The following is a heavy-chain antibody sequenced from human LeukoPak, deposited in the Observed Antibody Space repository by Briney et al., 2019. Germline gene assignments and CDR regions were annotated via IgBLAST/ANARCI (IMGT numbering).Heavy chain of an antibody. D-gene: IGHD3-22*01. Sequence: GESLKISCKGSGYSFTSYWIGWVRQMPGKGLEWMGIIYPGDFDTRYSPSFQGQVTISADKSISTAYLQWSSLKASDTAMYYCARLPEWYDSSGYYSGWFDPWGQGTLVTVSS. J-gene: IGHJ5*02. V-gene: IGHV5-51*01. CDR3: ARLPEWYDSSGYYSGWFDP. CDR1: GYSFTSYW. CDR2: IYPGDFDT.